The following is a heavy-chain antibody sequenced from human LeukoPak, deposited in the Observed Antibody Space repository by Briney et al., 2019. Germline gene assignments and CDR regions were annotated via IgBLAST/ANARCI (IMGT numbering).Heavy chain of an antibody. CDR2: IIPIFGTA. J-gene: IGHJ5*02. V-gene: IGHV1-69*05. CDR1: GSTFSSYA. Sequence: SVKVSCKASGSTFSSYAISWVRQAPGQGLEWMGGIIPIFGTANYAQKFQGRVTITTDESTSTAYMELSSLRSEDTAVYYCAFTTGIAAAGPRWFDPWGQGTLVTVSS. CDR3: AFTTGIAAAGPRWFDP. D-gene: IGHD6-13*01.